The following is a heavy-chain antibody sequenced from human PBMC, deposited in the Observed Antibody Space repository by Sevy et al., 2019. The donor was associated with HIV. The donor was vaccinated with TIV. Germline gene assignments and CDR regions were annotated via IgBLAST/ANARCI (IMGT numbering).Heavy chain of an antibody. V-gene: IGHV3-30*04. CDR1: GFTFSSYA. CDR2: ISYDGSNK. Sequence: GGSLRLSCAASGFTFSSYAMHWVRQAPGKGLEWVAVISYDGSNKYYADSVKGRFTISRDNSKNTLYLQMNSLRAEDTAVYYCARDEGQSYYYYGMDVWGQGTTVTVSS. J-gene: IGHJ6*02. CDR3: ARDEGQSYYYYGMDV.